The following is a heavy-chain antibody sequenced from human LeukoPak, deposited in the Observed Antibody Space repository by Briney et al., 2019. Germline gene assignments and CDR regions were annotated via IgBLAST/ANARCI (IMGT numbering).Heavy chain of an antibody. J-gene: IGHJ5*02. Sequence: ASVKVSCKASGYTFTSYYMHWVRQAPGQGLEWMGWINPNSGGTNYAQKFQGRVTMTRDTSISTAYMELSSLRSEDTAVYYCARDNSVGDTAWWFDPWGQGTLVTVSS. CDR3: ARDNSVGDTAWWFDP. CDR2: INPNSGGT. CDR1: GYTFTSYY. V-gene: IGHV1-2*02. D-gene: IGHD1-26*01.